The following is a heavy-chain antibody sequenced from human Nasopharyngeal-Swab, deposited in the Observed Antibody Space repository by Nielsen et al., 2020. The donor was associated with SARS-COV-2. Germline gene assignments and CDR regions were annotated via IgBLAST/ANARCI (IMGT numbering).Heavy chain of an antibody. CDR1: GFTFSSYA. V-gene: IGHV3-23*01. CDR3: AKLRLRLGVGY. Sequence: GESLKISCAASGFTFSSYAMSWVRQAPGKGLEWVSAISGSGGSTYYADSVKGRFTISRDNSKNTLYLQMNSLRAEDPAVYYCAKLRLRLGVGYWGQGTLVTVSS. J-gene: IGHJ4*02. CDR2: ISGSGGST. D-gene: IGHD3-16*01.